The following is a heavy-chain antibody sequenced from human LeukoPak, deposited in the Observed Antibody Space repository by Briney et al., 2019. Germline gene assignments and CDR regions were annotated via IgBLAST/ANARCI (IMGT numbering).Heavy chain of an antibody. CDR2: IYYSGST. CDR3: ARWPEYQLLGDAFDI. V-gene: IGHV4-31*03. D-gene: IGHD2-2*01. J-gene: IGHJ3*02. Sequence: SQTLSLTCTVSGGSISSGGYYWSWIRRHPGKGLEWIGYIYYSGSTYYNPSLKSRVTISVDTSKNQFSLKLSSVTAADTAVYYCARWPEYQLLGDAFDIWGQGTMVTVSS. CDR1: GGSISSGGYY.